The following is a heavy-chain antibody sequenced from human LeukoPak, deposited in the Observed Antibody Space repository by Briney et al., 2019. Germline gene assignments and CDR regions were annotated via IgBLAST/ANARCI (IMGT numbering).Heavy chain of an antibody. CDR1: GFAFTSYA. V-gene: IGHV3-23*01. J-gene: IGHJ3*02. Sequence: GGSLRLSCAASGFAFTSYAMSWVRQAPGKGLEWVSAITGTGRSTYYADSVKGRFTISRDNSKNTLYLQMNSLRAEDTAVYYCAKILTIYDPFDIWGQGTMVTVSS. CDR2: ITGTGRST. CDR3: AKILTIYDPFDI. D-gene: IGHD3-3*01.